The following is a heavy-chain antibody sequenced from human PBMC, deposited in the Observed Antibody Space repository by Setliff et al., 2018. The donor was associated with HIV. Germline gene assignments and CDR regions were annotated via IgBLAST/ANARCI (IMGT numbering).Heavy chain of an antibody. CDR1: GGSITSYY. CDR2: IYISGST. J-gene: IGHJ4*02. V-gene: IGHV4-4*07. D-gene: IGHD6-6*01. Sequence: SETLSLTCTVSGGSITSYYWSWIRQPAGKGLEWFGRIYISGSTNYNPSFEGRVTMSIDTSKNQFSLKLSSVTAADTALYYCASALSIAAPRVWGQGTLVTVSS. CDR3: ASALSIAAPRV.